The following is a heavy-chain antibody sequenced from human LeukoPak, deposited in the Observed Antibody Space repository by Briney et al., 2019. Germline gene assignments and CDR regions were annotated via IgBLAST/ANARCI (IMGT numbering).Heavy chain of an antibody. D-gene: IGHD3-10*01. Sequence: ASVKVSCKAPGGTFSSYAISWVRQAPGQGLEWMGGIIPIFGTANYAQKFQGRVTITADESTSTAYMELSSLRSEDTAVYYCARDYYGSGSYFDYWGQGTLVTVSS. CDR2: IIPIFGTA. J-gene: IGHJ4*02. CDR3: ARDYYGSGSYFDY. CDR1: GGTFSSYA. V-gene: IGHV1-69*13.